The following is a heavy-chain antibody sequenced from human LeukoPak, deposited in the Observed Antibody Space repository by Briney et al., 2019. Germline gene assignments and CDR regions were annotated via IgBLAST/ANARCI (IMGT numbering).Heavy chain of an antibody. CDR1: GFTFSSYG. CDR2: ISYDGSNK. Sequence: PGGSLRLSCAASGFTFSSYGTHWVRQAPGKGLEWVAVISYDGSNKYYADSVKGRFTISRDNSKNTLYLQMNSLRAEDTAVYYCAKDPRTKYCSSTSCYGRGNYYYGMDVWGKGTTVTVSS. D-gene: IGHD2-2*01. V-gene: IGHV3-30*18. CDR3: AKDPRTKYCSSTSCYGRGNYYYGMDV. J-gene: IGHJ6*04.